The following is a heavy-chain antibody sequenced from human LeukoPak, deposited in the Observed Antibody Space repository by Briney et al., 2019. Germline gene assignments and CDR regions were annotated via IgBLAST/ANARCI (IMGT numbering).Heavy chain of an antibody. J-gene: IGHJ3*02. Sequence: GGSLRLSCAASGFTFSSYDMHWVRQATGKGLEWVSAIGTAGDTYYPGSVKGRFTISRDNAKNSLYLQMNSLRTEDTAVYYCARDPPVHTMIVENDYAFDIWGQGTMVTVSS. CDR2: IGTAGDT. V-gene: IGHV3-13*01. CDR3: ARDPPVHTMIVENDYAFDI. D-gene: IGHD3-22*01. CDR1: GFTFSSYD.